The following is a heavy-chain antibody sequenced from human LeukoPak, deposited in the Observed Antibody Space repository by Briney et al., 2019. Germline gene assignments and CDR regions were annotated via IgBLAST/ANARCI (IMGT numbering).Heavy chain of an antibody. J-gene: IGHJ5*02. Sequence: SETLSLTCTVSGGSISSYYWSWLRQPPGKGLEWIGYIYYSGSTNYNPSLKSRVTISVDTSKNQFSLKLSSVTAADTAVYYCARGLYYYDSSGYLFDPWGQGTLVTVSS. CDR1: GGSISSYY. V-gene: IGHV4-59*01. D-gene: IGHD3-22*01. CDR2: IYYSGST. CDR3: ARGLYYYDSSGYLFDP.